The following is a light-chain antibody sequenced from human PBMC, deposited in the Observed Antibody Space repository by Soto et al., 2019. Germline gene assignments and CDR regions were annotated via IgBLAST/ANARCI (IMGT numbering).Light chain of an antibody. J-gene: IGKJ1*01. Sequence: PGEIATLSCGASQSLRSSYLAWYQRKPGQAPRLLMYGASSRATGIPDRFSGSGSGTDFTLTISGLEPEDFAVYHCQQYGSSPRTFGQGTKVDIK. CDR2: GAS. CDR3: QQYGSSPRT. V-gene: IGKV3-20*01. CDR1: QSLRSSY.